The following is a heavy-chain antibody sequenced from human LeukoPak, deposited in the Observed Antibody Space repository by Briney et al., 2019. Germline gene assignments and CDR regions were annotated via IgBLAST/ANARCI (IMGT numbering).Heavy chain of an antibody. J-gene: IGHJ4*02. CDR1: GFAFSDYG. CDR2: ISYDGSNA. V-gene: IGHV3-30*18. Sequence: PGGSLRLSCAVSGFAFSDYGMHWVRQAPGKGLEWLAVISYDGSNAYYADSVKGRFTIPRDNSKNTLSLQMNSLRAEDTAVYYCAKSNSGWYVPPSDWGQGTLVSVSS. D-gene: IGHD6-19*01. CDR3: AKSNSGWYVPPSD.